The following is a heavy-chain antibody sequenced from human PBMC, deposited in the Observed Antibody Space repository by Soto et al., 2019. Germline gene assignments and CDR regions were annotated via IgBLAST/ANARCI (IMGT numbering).Heavy chain of an antibody. V-gene: IGHV3-74*01. CDR3: ATGPTPAFAF. Sequence: GGSLRLSCSASGFTFSTYWMHWVRQAPGKGLVWVSRIHSDGITTLYADSVTGRFTISRDNAKNTVFLQMNSLRAEDTAVYYCATGPTPAFAFWGRGTMVTVSS. CDR1: GFTFSTYW. CDR2: IHSDGITT. D-gene: IGHD1-1*01. J-gene: IGHJ3*01.